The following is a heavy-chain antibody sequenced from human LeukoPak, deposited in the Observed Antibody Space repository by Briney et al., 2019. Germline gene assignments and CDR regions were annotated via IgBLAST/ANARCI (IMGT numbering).Heavy chain of an antibody. D-gene: IGHD3-22*01. CDR2: FHPEDGET. Sequence: ASVKVSCKVSGYTLTELSIHWVRHPPGKGQEWVGGFHPEDGETIYEQKFQARATMTEDTSTDTAYMELSSLRSEATAVYYCSTEEYYYDSSGYYRFDYWGQGTLVTVSS. CDR3: STEEYYYDSSGYYRFDY. V-gene: IGHV1-24*01. J-gene: IGHJ4*02. CDR1: GYTLTELS.